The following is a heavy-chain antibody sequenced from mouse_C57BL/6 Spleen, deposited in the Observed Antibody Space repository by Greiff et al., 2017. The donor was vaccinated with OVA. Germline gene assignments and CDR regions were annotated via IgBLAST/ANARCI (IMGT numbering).Heavy chain of an antibody. V-gene: IGHV14-4*01. D-gene: IGHD2-5*01. J-gene: IGHJ3*01. CDR1: GFNIKDDY. CDR2: IDPENGDT. Sequence: EVQLQQSGAELVRPGASVKLSCTASGFNIKDDYMHWVKQRPEQGLEWIGWIDPENGDTEYASKFQGKATITADTSSNTAYLQLSSLTSEDTAVYYCTTRGSNYPAWFAYWGQGTLVTVSA. CDR3: TTRGSNYPAWFAY.